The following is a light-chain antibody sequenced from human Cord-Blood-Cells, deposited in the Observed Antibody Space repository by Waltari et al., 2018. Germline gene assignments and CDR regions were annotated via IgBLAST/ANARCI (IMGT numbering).Light chain of an antibody. CDR1: QSISSY. Sequence: DTQLTQSQSSLSASLGDRVTFNCRASQSISSYLNWYQQKPGKAPKLLIYAASSLQSGVPSRFSGSGSGTDFTLTISSLQPEDFATYYCQQSYSTLALTFGGGTKVEIK. J-gene: IGKJ4*01. V-gene: IGKV1-39*01. CDR2: AAS. CDR3: QQSYSTLALT.